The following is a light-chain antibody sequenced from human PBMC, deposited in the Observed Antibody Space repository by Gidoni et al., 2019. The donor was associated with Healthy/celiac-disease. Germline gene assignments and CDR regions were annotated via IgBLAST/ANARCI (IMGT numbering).Light chain of an antibody. CDR2: QDS. CDR1: KLGDKY. Sequence: SYEMTQPPLVSVLTGQTASITCSGDKLGDKYACWYQQKPGQSPVLVIYQDSKRTSGIPERFSGSNSGNTATLTISGTQAMDEADYYCQAWDSSTVVFGGGTKLTVL. J-gene: IGLJ2*01. V-gene: IGLV3-1*01. CDR3: QAWDSSTVV.